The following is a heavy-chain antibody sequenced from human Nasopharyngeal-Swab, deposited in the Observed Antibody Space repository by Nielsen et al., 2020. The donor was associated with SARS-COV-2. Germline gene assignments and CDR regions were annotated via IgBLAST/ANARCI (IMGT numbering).Heavy chain of an antibody. CDR1: GGTFSSYA. J-gene: IGHJ6*02. D-gene: IGHD3/OR15-3a*01. CDR3: ARDTIFGLALYYYYGMGV. V-gene: IGHV1-69*13. CDR2: IIPIFGTA. Sequence: SVKVSCKASGGTFSSYAISWVRQAPGQGLEWMGGIIPIFGTANYAQKFQGRVTITADESTSTAYLELSSLRFDGTAVYYCARDTIFGLALYYYYGMGVWGQGTTVTVSS.